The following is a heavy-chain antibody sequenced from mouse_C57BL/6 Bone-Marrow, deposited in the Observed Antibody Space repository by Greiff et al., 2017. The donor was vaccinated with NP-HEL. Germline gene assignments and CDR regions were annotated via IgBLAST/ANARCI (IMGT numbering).Heavy chain of an antibody. CDR3: ARHGTGSWFAY. CDR2: ISNLAYSI. V-gene: IGHV5-15*01. J-gene: IGHJ3*01. CDR1: GFTFSDYG. D-gene: IGHD4-1*01. Sequence: DVKLVESGGGLVQPGGSLKLSCAASGFTFSDYGMAWVRQAPRKGPEWVAFISNLAYSIYYADTVTGRFTISRENAKNTLYLEMSSLRSEDTAMYYCARHGTGSWFAYWGQGTLVTVSA.